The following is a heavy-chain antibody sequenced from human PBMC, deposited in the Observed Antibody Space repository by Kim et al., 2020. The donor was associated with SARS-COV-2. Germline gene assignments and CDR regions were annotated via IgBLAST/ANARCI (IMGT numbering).Heavy chain of an antibody. CDR3: ARDNYDSSDYYFDY. Sequence: NPSLKSRVTISVDRSKNQFSLKLSSMTAADTAVYYCARDNYDSSDYYFDYWGQGTLVTVSS. V-gene: IGHV4-30-2*01. J-gene: IGHJ4*02. D-gene: IGHD3-22*01.